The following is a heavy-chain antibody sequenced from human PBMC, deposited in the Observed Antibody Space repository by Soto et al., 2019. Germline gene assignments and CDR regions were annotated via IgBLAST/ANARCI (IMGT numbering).Heavy chain of an antibody. CDR1: GGSISSYY. CDR2: IYYSGST. V-gene: IGHV4-59*01. J-gene: IGHJ6*02. Sequence: PSETLSLTCTVSGGSISSYYWSWIRQPPGKGLEWIGYIYYSGSTNYNPSLKSRVTISVDTSKNQFSLKLSSVTAADTAVYYCARLYSSGYPDYYYYGMDVWGQGTMVTVSS. D-gene: IGHD3-22*01. CDR3: ARLYSSGYPDYYYYGMDV.